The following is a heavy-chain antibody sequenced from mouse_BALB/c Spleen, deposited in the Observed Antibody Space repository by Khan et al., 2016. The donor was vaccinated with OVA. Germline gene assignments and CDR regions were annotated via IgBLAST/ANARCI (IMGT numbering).Heavy chain of an antibody. Sequence: EVELVESGGGLVQPGGSRKLSCAACGFTFSDYGMAWVRQAPGKGPEWVAFVSSLAYNFYYADTVTGRFTISRENAKNTLYLEMSSLRSEDTARYYCARGGKGGFAYWGQGTLVTVSA. CDR1: GFTFSDYG. J-gene: IGHJ3*01. V-gene: IGHV5-15*02. CDR3: ARGGKGGFAY. CDR2: VSSLAYNF.